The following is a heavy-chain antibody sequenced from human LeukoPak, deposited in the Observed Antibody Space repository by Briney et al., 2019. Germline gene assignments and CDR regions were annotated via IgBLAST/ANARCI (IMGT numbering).Heavy chain of an antibody. J-gene: IGHJ6*04. Sequence: ASVKVSCKASGYTFTGYYMHWVRQAPGQGLEWMGWINPNSGGTNYAQRFQGRVTMTRDTSISTAYMELSRLRSDDTAVYYCARRHYDILTGDVWGKGTTVTVSS. CDR1: GYTFTGYY. CDR2: INPNSGGT. V-gene: IGHV1-2*02. D-gene: IGHD3-9*01. CDR3: ARRHYDILTGDV.